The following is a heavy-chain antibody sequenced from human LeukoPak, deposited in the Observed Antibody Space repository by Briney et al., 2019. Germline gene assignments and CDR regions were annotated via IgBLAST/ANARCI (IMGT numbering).Heavy chain of an antibody. CDR1: GFTFSSFW. V-gene: IGHV3-7*01. Sequence: GGSLRLSCAASGFTFSSFWMSWVRLAPGKGLEWVANINQDGTEKYYVDSVKGRFTISRDNAKNSLYLQMNSLRDEDTAVYYCARDRIASLLDYWGQGTLVTVSS. J-gene: IGHJ4*02. CDR2: INQDGTEK. D-gene: IGHD6-13*01. CDR3: ARDRIASLLDY.